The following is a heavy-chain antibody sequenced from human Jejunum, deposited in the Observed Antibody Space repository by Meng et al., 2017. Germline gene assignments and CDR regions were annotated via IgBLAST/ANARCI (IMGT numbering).Heavy chain of an antibody. J-gene: IGHJ4*02. D-gene: IGHD2/OR15-2a*01. CDR2: IDTGGGTT. CDR1: GFTFSRYW. CDR3: GRDLGGFYGV. V-gene: IGHV3-74*01. Sequence: VQLVESGGGLVQPGGSLRLSCAASGFTFSRYWFHWVRQVPGKGLVWVSRIDTGGGTTNYADSVRGRFTIYRDNAESTLYLQMNSLTAEDTGVYYCGRDLGGFYGVWGRGALVTVSS.